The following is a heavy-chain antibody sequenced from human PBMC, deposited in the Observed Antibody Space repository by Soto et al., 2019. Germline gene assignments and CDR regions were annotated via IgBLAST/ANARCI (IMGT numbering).Heavy chain of an antibody. CDR2: IYYSGST. CDR1: GGSISSGGYY. Sequence: SETLSLTCTVSGGSISSGGYYWSWIRQHPGKGLEWIGYIYYSGSTYYNPSLKSRVTISVDTSKNQFSLKLSSVTAADTAVYYCARDFVDDILTGYYDMSVRHYFDYWGQGTLVTVSS. D-gene: IGHD3-9*01. CDR3: ARDFVDDILTGYYDMSVRHYFDY. J-gene: IGHJ4*02. V-gene: IGHV4-31*03.